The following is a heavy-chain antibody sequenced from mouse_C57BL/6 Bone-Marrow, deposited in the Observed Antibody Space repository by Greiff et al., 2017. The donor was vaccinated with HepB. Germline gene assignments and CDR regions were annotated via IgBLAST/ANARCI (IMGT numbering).Heavy chain of an antibody. CDR3: ALIYYGNYGYFDV. CDR1: GYTFTSYG. CDR2: IYPRSGNT. V-gene: IGHV1-81*01. D-gene: IGHD2-1*01. Sequence: QVQLKESGAELARPGASVKLSCKASGYTFTSYGISWVKQRTGQGLEWIGEIYPRSGNTYYNEKFKGKATLTADKSSSTAYMELRSLTSEDSAVYFCALIYYGNYGYFDVWGTGTTVTVSS. J-gene: IGHJ1*03.